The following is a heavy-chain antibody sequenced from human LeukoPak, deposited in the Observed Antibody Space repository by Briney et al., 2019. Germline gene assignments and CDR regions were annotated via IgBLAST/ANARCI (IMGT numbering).Heavy chain of an antibody. Sequence: GASVKVSCKASGYTFTSYGISWVRQAPGQGLEWMGIINPSGGSTSYAQKFQGRVTMTRDTSTSTVYMELSSLRSEDTAVYYCARAAVAGESSYNWFDPWCQGTLVTVSS. D-gene: IGHD6-19*01. CDR3: ARAAVAGESSYNWFDP. J-gene: IGHJ5*02. CDR2: INPSGGST. V-gene: IGHV1-46*01. CDR1: GYTFTSYG.